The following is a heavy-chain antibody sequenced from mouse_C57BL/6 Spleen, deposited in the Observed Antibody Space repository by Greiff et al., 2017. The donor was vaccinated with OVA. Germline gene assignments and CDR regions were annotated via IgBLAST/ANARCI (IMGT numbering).Heavy chain of an antibody. D-gene: IGHD1-1*01. CDR3: ARNNLYYYGSSNWYFDV. J-gene: IGHJ1*03. V-gene: IGHV2-2*01. CDR1: GFSLTSYG. CDR2: IWSGGST. Sequence: QVQLQQSGPGLVQPSQSLSITCTVSGFSLTSYGVHWVRQSPGKGLEWLGVIWSGGSTDYNAAFISRLSISKDNSKSQVVFKMNSLQADDTAIYYCARNNLYYYGSSNWYFDVWGTGTTVTVSS.